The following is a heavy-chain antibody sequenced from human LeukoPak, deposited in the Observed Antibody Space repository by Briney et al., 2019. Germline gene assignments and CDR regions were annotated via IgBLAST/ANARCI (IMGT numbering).Heavy chain of an antibody. V-gene: IGHV4-34*01. J-gene: IGHJ4*02. Sequence: KPSETLSLTCAVHGGSFSGYYWSWIRQPPGKGLEWIGEINHSGSINYNPSLKSRVTISVDTSKNQFSLKLSSVTAADTAVYYCARSRGRRGYSYGFDYWGQGTLVTVSS. CDR2: INHSGSI. CDR1: GGSFSGYY. D-gene: IGHD5-18*01. CDR3: ARSRGRRGYSYGFDY.